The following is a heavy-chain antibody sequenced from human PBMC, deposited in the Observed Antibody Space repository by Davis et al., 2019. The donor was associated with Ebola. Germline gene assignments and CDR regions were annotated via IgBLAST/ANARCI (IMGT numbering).Heavy chain of an antibody. Sequence: GGSLRLSCAASGFTFSSYDMHWVRQVAGEGLEWVSSIGTVGDTYYPGSVKGRFTLSRENAKNSLYLHMNSLRDGDTAVYYCARGLYYYDSSGKGTHWFDPWGQGTLVTVSS. CDR2: IGTVGDT. D-gene: IGHD3-22*01. CDR3: ARGLYYYDSSGKGTHWFDP. J-gene: IGHJ5*02. CDR1: GFTFSSYD. V-gene: IGHV3-13*01.